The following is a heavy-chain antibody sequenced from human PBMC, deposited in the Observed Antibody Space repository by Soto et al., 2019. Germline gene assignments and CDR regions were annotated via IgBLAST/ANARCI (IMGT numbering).Heavy chain of an antibody. J-gene: IGHJ6*02. V-gene: IGHV1-18*01. Sequence: GASVKVSCKASGYTFTSYGISWVRQAPGQGLEWMGWISAYNGNTNYAQKLQGRVTMTTDTSTSTAYMELRSLRSDYTAVYYCARDLPCSSTSFYFGYYYYGMDVWGQGTTVTVSS. CDR1: GYTFTSYG. CDR3: ARDLPCSSTSFYFGYYYYGMDV. D-gene: IGHD2-2*01. CDR2: ISAYNGNT.